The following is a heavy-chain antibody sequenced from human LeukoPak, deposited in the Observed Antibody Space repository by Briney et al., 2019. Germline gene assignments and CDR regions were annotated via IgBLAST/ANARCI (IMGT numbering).Heavy chain of an antibody. Sequence: ASVKVSCKASGYTFTGYYMHWARQAPGQGLEWMGWINPNSGGTNYAQKFQGRVTMTRDTSISTAYMELSRLRSDDTAVYYCARDPEYSSSAFYWFDPWGQGTLVTVSS. CDR2: INPNSGGT. J-gene: IGHJ5*02. CDR3: ARDPEYSSSAFYWFDP. CDR1: GYTFTGYY. D-gene: IGHD6-6*01. V-gene: IGHV1-2*02.